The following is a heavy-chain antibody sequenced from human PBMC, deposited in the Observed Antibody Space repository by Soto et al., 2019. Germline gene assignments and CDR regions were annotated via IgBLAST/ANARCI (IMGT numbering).Heavy chain of an antibody. J-gene: IGHJ4*02. CDR1: GFTFSSYA. CDR2: ISHDGINK. Sequence: QVLLVDSGGGVGQPWRSLRPSCAASGFTFSSYAMNWVRQAPAKGLEWVALISHDGINKYYADSGRGRCTISRDSSTNTMDLQMNRLRAADTAVYYWGRCTSTSCHLRSEYLGQGTLVTGSS. CDR3: GRCTSTSCHLRSEY. D-gene: IGHD2-2*01. V-gene: IGHV3-30*14.